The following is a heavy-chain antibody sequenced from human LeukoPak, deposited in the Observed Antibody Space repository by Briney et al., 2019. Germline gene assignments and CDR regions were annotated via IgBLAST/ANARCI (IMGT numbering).Heavy chain of an antibody. V-gene: IGHV3-11*01. D-gene: IGHD3-9*01. CDR3: ARDRLRYFDWSPNDH. CDR1: GLTFSDYY. J-gene: IGHJ4*02. Sequence: GGSLRLSCAASGLTFSDYYMSWIRQAPGKGLEWVSYISSSGSTIYYADSVKGRFTISRDNAKNSLYLQMNSLRAEDTAVYYCARDRLRYFDWSPNDHWGQGTLVTVSS. CDR2: ISSSGSTI.